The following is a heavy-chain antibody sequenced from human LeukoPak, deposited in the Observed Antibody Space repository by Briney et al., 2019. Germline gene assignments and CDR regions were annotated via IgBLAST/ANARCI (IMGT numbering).Heavy chain of an antibody. CDR1: VGSLSSYY. J-gene: IGHJ6*03. V-gene: IGHV4-59*08. D-gene: IGHD2-15*01. CDR2: IDYCGSA. Sequence: SETLSLTCTVCVGSLSSYYGSCIRQPARKAVGGSGYIDYCGSANYNPSLKSRIAISVDTSKHQFSLKLSSVTAAATDVYYCARHAPLYSTGGSCYPKYYYYYMDVRGKGNTVTVSS. CDR3: ARHAPLYSTGGSCYPKYYYYYMDV.